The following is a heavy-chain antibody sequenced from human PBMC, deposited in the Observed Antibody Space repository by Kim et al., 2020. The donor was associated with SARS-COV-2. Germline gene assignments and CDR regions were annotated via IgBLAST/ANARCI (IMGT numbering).Heavy chain of an antibody. J-gene: IGHJ4*02. CDR2: IYYSGST. D-gene: IGHD3-3*01. CDR1: GGSISSSSYY. V-gene: IGHV4-39*01. Sequence: SETLSLTCTVSGGSISSSSYYWGWIRQPPGKGLEWIGSIYYSGSTYYNPSLKSRVTISVDTSKNQFSLKLSSVTAADTAVYYCARHPLWSEYYFDYWGQGTLVTVSS. CDR3: ARHPLWSEYYFDY.